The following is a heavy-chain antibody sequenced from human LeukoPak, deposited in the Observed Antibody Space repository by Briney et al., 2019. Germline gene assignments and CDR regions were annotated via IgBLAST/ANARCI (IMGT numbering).Heavy chain of an antibody. CDR3: AREAVLEWYSGDFGY. J-gene: IGHJ4*02. Sequence: PGGSLRLSCAASGFTFSSYSMNWVRQAPGKGLEWVSSISSSSSYIYYADSVKGRFTISRDNAKNLLYLQMNSLRAEDTAVYYCAREAVLEWYSGDFGYWGQGTLVTVSS. D-gene: IGHD3-3*01. CDR1: GFTFSSYS. CDR2: ISSSSSYI. V-gene: IGHV3-21*01.